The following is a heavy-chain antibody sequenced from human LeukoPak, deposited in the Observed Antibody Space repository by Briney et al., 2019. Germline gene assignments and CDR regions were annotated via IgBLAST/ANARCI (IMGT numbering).Heavy chain of an antibody. Sequence: ASVKVSCKVSGYTLTELSMHWVRQAPGKGLEWMGGFDPEDGETIYAQKFQGRVTMTEDTSTDTAYVELSSLRSEDTAVYYCATGVRGYSYEAWFDPWGQGTLVTVSS. D-gene: IGHD5-18*01. V-gene: IGHV1-24*01. CDR1: GYTLTELS. CDR2: FDPEDGET. J-gene: IGHJ5*02. CDR3: ATGVRGYSYEAWFDP.